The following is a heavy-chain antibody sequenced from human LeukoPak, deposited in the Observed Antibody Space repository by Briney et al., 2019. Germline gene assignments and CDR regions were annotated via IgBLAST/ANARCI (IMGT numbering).Heavy chain of an antibody. V-gene: IGHV5-51*01. CDR2: IYPGDSDT. Sequence: GESLKISCKGSGSSFTSYWIGWVRQMPGKGLEWMGIIYPGDSDTRYSTSFQGQITISADKSISTAYLQWSSLKASNTAMYYCARHRSERRDGYNPFDYWGQGTLVTVSS. CDR3: ARHRSERRDGYNPFDY. J-gene: IGHJ4*02. CDR1: GSSFTSYW. D-gene: IGHD5-24*01.